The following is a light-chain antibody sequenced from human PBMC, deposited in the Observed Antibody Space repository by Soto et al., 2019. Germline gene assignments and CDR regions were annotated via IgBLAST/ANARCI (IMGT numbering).Light chain of an antibody. V-gene: IGLV2-14*01. CDR3: SSYTSTSAVV. J-gene: IGLJ3*02. CDR2: DVS. CDR1: SSDVGGYNY. Sequence: QSALTHPASVSGSPGRSITISCTGTSSDVGGYNYVSWYQQHPGKAPKLMIYDVSNRPSGVSNRFSGSKSDNTASLAISGRKAEDEADYYCSSYTSTSAVVFGGGATLTVL.